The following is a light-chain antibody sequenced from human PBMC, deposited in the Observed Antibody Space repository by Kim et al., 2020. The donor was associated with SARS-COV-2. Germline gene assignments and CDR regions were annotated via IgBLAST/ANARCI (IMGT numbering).Light chain of an antibody. J-gene: IGKJ4*01. Sequence: VRKRISITCRASQDIRSTLAWFQQKPGKAPPPLIYTGSILQGGVPSRFSAGGSGTDFVLTINSLQPADFATYYCLQYESEPHTFGGGTKVDIK. CDR3: LQYESEPHT. CDR2: TGS. V-gene: IGKV1-16*01. CDR1: QDIRST.